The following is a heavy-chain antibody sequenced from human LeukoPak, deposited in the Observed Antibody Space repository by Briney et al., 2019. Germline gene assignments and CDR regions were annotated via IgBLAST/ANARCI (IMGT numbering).Heavy chain of an antibody. CDR3: ARLKYYDSTGYSPGYYMDV. CDR1: GGSIINYY. Sequence: PSETLSLTCTVSGGSIINYYWSWIRQSAGTGLEWVGRIYITGSTNYNPSPQSRLSMSVDTSKNQFSLRLTSVTAADTAVYYCARLKYYDSTGYSPGYYMDVWGKGITVTVSS. V-gene: IGHV4-4*07. D-gene: IGHD3-22*01. J-gene: IGHJ6*03. CDR2: IYITGST.